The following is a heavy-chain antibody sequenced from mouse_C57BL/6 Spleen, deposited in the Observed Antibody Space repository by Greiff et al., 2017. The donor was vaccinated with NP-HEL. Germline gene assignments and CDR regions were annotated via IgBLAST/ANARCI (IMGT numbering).Heavy chain of an antibody. Sequence: EVQGVESGGDLVKPGGSLKLSCAASGFTFSSYGMSWVRQTPDKRLEWVATISSGGSYTYYPDSVKGRFTISRDNAKNTLYLQMSSLKSEDTAMYYCANFDYWGQGTTLTVSS. V-gene: IGHV5-6*01. J-gene: IGHJ2*01. CDR1: GFTFSSYG. CDR2: ISSGGSYT. CDR3: ANFDY.